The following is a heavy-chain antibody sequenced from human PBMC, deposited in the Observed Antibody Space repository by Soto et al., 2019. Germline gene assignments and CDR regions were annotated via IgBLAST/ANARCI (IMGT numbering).Heavy chain of an antibody. V-gene: IGHV3-74*01. CDR2: INSDGSST. CDR1: GFTFSSYW. CDR3: ARDLQPRVSLVRGFDYYYGMDV. D-gene: IGHD6-13*01. Sequence: PGGSLRLSCAASGFTFSSYWMHWVRQAPGKGLVWVSRINSDGSSTSYADSVKGRFTISRDNAKNTLYLQMNSLRAEDTAVYYCARDLQPRVSLVRGFDYYYGMDVWGQGTTFTVSS. J-gene: IGHJ6*01.